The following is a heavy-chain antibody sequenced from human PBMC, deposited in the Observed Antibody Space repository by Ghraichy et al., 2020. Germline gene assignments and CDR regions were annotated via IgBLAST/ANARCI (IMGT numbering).Heavy chain of an antibody. CDR1: GFTFSNYW. D-gene: IGHD2-8*02. CDR2: IKQDGSDK. J-gene: IGHJ5*02. CDR3: ARGLYMGYCTRRDCNPNWFDP. V-gene: IGHV3-7*01. Sequence: GGSLRLSCAASGFTFSNYWMSWVRQAPGEGLEWVANIKQDGSDKYYVDSVKGRFTISRDNAKNSLYLQMNSLRAEDTAVYYCARGLYMGYCTRRDCNPNWFDPWGQGTLVTVSS.